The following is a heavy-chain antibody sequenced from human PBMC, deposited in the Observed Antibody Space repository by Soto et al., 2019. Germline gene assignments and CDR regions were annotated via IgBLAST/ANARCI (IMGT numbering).Heavy chain of an antibody. CDR1: GGTCGGYG. J-gene: IGHJ5*02. Sequence: GGSLRVWWGAAGGTCGGYGGNWVRQAPGKGLEWVSSISSSSSYIYYADSVKGRFTISRDNAKNSLYLQMNSLRAEDTAVYYCARDLPPSVVSSFGWFDPWGQGTLVTVSS. D-gene: IGHD2-2*01. V-gene: IGHV3-21*01. CDR2: ISSSSSYI. CDR3: ARDLPPSVVSSFGWFDP.